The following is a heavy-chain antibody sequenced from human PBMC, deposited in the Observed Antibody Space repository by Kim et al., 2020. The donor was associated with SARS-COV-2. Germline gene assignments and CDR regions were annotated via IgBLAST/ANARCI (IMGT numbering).Heavy chain of an antibody. V-gene: IGHV3-9*01. D-gene: IGHD6-19*01. CDR3: AKDISYSSGWYYFDY. J-gene: IGHJ4*02. Sequence: DAVKGRFTISRDNAKNSLYLHMNSLRAEDTAVYYCAKDISYSSGWYYFDYWGQGTLVTVSS.